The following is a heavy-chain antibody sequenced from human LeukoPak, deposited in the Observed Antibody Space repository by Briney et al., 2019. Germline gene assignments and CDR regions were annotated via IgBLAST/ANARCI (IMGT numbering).Heavy chain of an antibody. CDR3: ARWLRTRKGDY. D-gene: IGHD6-19*01. V-gene: IGHV1-8*01. J-gene: IGHJ4*02. CDR2: MNPNSGNT. CDR1: GYTFTSYD. Sequence: ASVRVSCKASGYTFTSYDINWVRQATGQGLEWMGWMNPNSGNTGYAQKFQGRVTMTRNTSISTAYMEPSSLRSEDTAVYYCARWLRTRKGDYWGQGTLVTVSS.